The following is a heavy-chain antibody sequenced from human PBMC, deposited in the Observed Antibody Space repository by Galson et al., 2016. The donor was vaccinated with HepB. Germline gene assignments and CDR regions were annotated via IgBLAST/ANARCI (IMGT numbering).Heavy chain of an antibody. Sequence: SLRLSCAASGFTFTGTVMSWVRQAPGKGLEWVSFIRSSDSSTYYADSVKGRFIISKDDSRNTLYLQMNSLRAEDTAVYYCAKVGDAPGWYLDLWGQGTLVTVSS. D-gene: IGHD2-15*01. CDR2: IRSSDSST. CDR3: AKVGDAPGWYLDL. CDR1: GFTFTGTV. V-gene: IGHV3-23*01. J-gene: IGHJ5*02.